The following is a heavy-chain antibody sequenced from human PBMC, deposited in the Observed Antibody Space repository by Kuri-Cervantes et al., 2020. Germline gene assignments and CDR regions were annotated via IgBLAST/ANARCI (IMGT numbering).Heavy chain of an antibody. D-gene: IGHD3-3*01. CDR1: GYTFTRYD. V-gene: IGHV1-18*01. CDR2: ISAYNGDT. J-gene: IGHJ4*02. CDR3: ARDRRFLEWLSDY. Sequence: ASVKVSCKASGYTFTRYDINWVRQATGQGLEWMGWISAYNGDTNYAQKLQGRVTMTTDTSTSTAYMGLRSLRSDDTAVYYCARDRRFLEWLSDYWGQGTLVTVSS.